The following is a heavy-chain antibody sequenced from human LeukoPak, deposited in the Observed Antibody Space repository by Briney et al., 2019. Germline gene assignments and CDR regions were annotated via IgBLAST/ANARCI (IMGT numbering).Heavy chain of an antibody. J-gene: IGHJ4*02. CDR3: ARSARSGYEIDVY. V-gene: IGHV1-2*02. Sequence: LGSSVKVSCKASGGTFTNYAISWVRQAPGQGLEWMGWINPNSGGTNYAQKFQGRVTMTRDTSISTAYMELSRLRSDDTAVYYCARSARSGYEIDVYWGQGTLVTVSS. D-gene: IGHD5-12*01. CDR1: GGTFTNYA. CDR2: INPNSGGT.